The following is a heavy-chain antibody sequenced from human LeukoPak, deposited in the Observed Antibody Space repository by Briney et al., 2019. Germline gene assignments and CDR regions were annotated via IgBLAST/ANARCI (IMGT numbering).Heavy chain of an antibody. CDR1: GFAFSSYA. V-gene: IGHV3-23*01. Sequence: GRSLRLSCAASGFAFSSYAMTWVRQAPGKGLEWVSVSSGSGDITFYADSVKGRFTISRDNSKNTLDLQMNSLRAEDTAVYYCAKGERYSGSRFDYWGQGTLVTVSS. D-gene: IGHD1-26*01. CDR3: AKGERYSGSRFDY. J-gene: IGHJ4*02. CDR2: SSGSGDIT.